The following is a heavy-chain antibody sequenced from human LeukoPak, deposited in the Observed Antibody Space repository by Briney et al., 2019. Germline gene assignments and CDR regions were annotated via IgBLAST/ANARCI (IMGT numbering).Heavy chain of an antibody. J-gene: IGHJ3*02. CDR3: ARHVYDSSGYGAFDI. CDR1: GGSISSYY. V-gene: IGHV4-59*08. Sequence: SSETLSLTCTVSGGSISSYYWSWIRQPPGKGLEWIGYIYYSGSTNYNPSLKSRVTIPVDTSKNQFSLKLSSVTAADTAVYYCARHVYDSSGYGAFDIWGQGTMVTVSS. CDR2: IYYSGST. D-gene: IGHD3-22*01.